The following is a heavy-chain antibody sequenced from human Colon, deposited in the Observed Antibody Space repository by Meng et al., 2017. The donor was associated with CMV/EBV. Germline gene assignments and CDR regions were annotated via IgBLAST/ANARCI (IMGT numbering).Heavy chain of an antibody. CDR2: SSTNTNP. V-gene: IGHV4-4*07. CDR1: GCSNSTYI. Sequence: PARVEPPESPSVAVPFAGCSNSTYIWGWTRLPPAHGLGVLWLSSTNTNPPYHPSLHSRTTLCLDTSNNQFSLKLTSVTDANAAVYYCVRGGYSGTQTGGVQEYWGQGTLVTVSS. CDR3: VRGGYSGTQTGGVQEY. D-gene: IGHD5-12*01. J-gene: IGHJ4*02.